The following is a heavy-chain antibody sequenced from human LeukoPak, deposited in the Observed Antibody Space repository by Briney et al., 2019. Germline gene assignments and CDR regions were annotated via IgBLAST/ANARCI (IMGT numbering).Heavy chain of an antibody. V-gene: IGHV1-24*01. CDR1: GYTLTELS. CDR3: ATLTSGIAAAGREWFDP. J-gene: IGHJ5*02. D-gene: IGHD6-13*01. Sequence: GASVKVSCKVSGYTLTELSMHWVRQAPGKGLEWMGGFDPEDGETIYAQKFQGRVTMTEDTSTDTAYMELSSLRSEDTAVYYCATLTSGIAAAGREWFDPWGQGTLVTVSS. CDR2: FDPEDGET.